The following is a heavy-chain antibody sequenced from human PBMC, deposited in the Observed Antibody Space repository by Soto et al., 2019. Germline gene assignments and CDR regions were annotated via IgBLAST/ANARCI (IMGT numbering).Heavy chain of an antibody. V-gene: IGHV1-18*01. D-gene: IGHD1-26*01. J-gene: IGHJ4*02. Sequence: ASVKVSCKASGYTFTSYGISWGRKATGQGLEWMGWISAYNGNTNYAQKLQGRVTMTTDTSTSTAYMELRSLRSDGTAVYYCARVGNGGDSWELLPLDYWGQRTLVTVSS. CDR1: GYTFTSYG. CDR2: ISAYNGNT. CDR3: ARVGNGGDSWELLPLDY.